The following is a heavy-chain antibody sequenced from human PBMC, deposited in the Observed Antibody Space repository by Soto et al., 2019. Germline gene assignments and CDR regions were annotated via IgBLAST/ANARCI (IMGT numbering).Heavy chain of an antibody. Sequence: PSETLSLTCAVYGGSFSGYYWSWIRQPPGKGLEWIGESNHSGSTNYNPSLKSRVTISVDTSKNQFSLKLSSVTAADTAVYYCARGGAYYGSGSYYSGRNYYYYYGMDVWGQGTTVTVSS. V-gene: IGHV4-34*01. CDR1: GGSFSGYY. CDR2: SNHSGST. D-gene: IGHD3-10*01. J-gene: IGHJ6*02. CDR3: ARGGAYYGSGSYYSGRNYYYYYGMDV.